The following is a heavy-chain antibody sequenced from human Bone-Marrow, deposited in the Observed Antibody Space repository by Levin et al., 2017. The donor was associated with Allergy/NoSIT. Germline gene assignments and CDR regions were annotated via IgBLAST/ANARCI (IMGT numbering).Heavy chain of an antibody. J-gene: IGHJ4*02. CDR2: IGSAGDT. Sequence: SGGSLRLSCAASGFTFSTYGMDWVRQVTGKGLEWVSHIGSAGDTYYPDSVKGRFTISRENAKNSLYLQMNSLRAGDTAVYYCARDSGSGLDYWGQGTLVTVSS. D-gene: IGHD6-19*01. V-gene: IGHV3-13*01. CDR1: GFTFSTYG. CDR3: ARDSGSGLDY.